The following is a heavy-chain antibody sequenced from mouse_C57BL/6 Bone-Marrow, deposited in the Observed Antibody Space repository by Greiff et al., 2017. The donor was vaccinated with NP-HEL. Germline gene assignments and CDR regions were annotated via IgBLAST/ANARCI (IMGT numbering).Heavy chain of an antibody. CDR1: GYTFTSYW. D-gene: IGHD6-1*01. J-gene: IGHJ3*01. Sequence: VQLQQPGAELVKPGASVKLSCKASGYTFTSYWMHWVKQRPGQGLEWIGMIHPNSGSTNYNEKFKSKATLTVDKSSSTAYMQLSSLTSEDSAVYDCASLPLRTWFAYWGQGTLVTVSA. V-gene: IGHV1-64*01. CDR2: IHPNSGST. CDR3: ASLPLRTWFAY.